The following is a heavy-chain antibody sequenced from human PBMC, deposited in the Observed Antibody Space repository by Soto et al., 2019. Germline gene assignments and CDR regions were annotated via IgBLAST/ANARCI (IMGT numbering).Heavy chain of an antibody. D-gene: IGHD1-26*01. CDR2: IYYSGST. V-gene: IGHV4-39*01. Sequence: QLHLRESGPGLVKPSETLSLTCTVSGGSITSSSYYWGWIRQPPGKGLEWIGSIYYSGSTYYNPSLKSRVNISVDTSKNQFSRQLCSVTAADTAVYYCATQEVGGSYVYTFDPWGQGTLVTVSS. J-gene: IGHJ5*02. CDR1: GGSITSSSYY. CDR3: ATQEVGGSYVYTFDP.